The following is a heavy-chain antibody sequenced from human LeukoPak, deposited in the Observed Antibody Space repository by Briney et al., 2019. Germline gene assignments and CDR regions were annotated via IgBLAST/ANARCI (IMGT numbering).Heavy chain of an antibody. CDR3: ARHFGTGTPFDY. J-gene: IGHJ4*02. Sequence: GESLKISCQGSGYRFSNYWIAWVRQVPGKGLEWMGVTGDSDTRYSPSFEGQVTMSVDKSINTAYLQWSSPKASDTAMYYCARHFGTGTPFDYWGQGTLVTVSS. CDR2: TGDSDT. V-gene: IGHV5-51*01. CDR1: GYRFSNYW. D-gene: IGHD3/OR15-3a*01.